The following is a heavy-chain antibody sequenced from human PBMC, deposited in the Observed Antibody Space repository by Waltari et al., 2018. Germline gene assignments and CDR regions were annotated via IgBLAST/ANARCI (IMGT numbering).Heavy chain of an antibody. CDR1: GGSISSSSYY. V-gene: IGHV4-39*07. CDR2: IYYSGST. J-gene: IGHJ4*02. D-gene: IGHD3-9*01. Sequence: QLQLQESGPGLVKPSETLSLTCTVSGGSISSSSYYWGWIRQPPGKGLEWIGSIYYSGSTYYNPSLKSRVTISVDTSKNQFSLKLSSVTAADTAVYYCARANPLVLRYFDWSYFDYWGQGTLVTVSS. CDR3: ARANPLVLRYFDWSYFDY.